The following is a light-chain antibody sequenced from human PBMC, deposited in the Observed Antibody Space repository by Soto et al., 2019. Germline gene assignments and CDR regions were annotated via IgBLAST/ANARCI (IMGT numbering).Light chain of an antibody. CDR3: QQRSNWPRT. V-gene: IGKV3-11*01. Sequence: EIVLTQSPATLSLSPGERATLSCRASQSVSSYLAWYHQKPGQAPRLLIYDASNRATGIPARFSGSGSGTDFTLTISSLEPEDVAVYYCQQRSNWPRTFGQGTKVELK. J-gene: IGKJ1*01. CDR1: QSVSSY. CDR2: DAS.